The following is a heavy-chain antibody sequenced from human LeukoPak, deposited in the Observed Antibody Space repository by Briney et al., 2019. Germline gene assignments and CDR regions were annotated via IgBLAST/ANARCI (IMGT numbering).Heavy chain of an antibody. D-gene: IGHD3-10*01. V-gene: IGHV3-21*01. Sequence: PGGSLRLSCAASGFTFSSYSMNWVRQAPGKGLEWVSSISSSSSYIYYADSVKGRFTISRDNAKNSLYLQMNSLRAEDTAVYYCARDKGLWFGESDYWGQGTLVTVSS. CDR2: ISSSSSYI. J-gene: IGHJ4*02. CDR3: ARDKGLWFGESDY. CDR1: GFTFSSYS.